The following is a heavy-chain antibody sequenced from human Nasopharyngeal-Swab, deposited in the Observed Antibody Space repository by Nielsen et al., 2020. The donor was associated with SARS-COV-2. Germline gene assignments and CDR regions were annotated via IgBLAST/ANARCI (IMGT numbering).Heavy chain of an antibody. CDR2: IRSNGVTT. CDR1: GFTFSSYA. D-gene: IGHD3-3*01. J-gene: IGHJ3*02. CDR3: ARSYYDFWSGYYYAFDI. Sequence: GGSLRLSCAASGFTFSSYAMHWVRQAPGKGLEYVSAIRSNGVTTYYANSVKGRFTISRDNSNNTLYLQMGSLRAEDMAVYYCARSYYDFWSGYYYAFDIWGQGTMVTASS. V-gene: IGHV3-64*01.